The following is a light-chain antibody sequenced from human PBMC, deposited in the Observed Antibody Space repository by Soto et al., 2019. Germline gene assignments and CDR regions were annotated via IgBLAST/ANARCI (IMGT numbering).Light chain of an antibody. CDR2: WAS. J-gene: IGKJ1*01. CDR1: QSVLYSSNNKNY. CDR3: QHYYSTPRT. V-gene: IGKV4-1*01. Sequence: DIVMTQSPDSLAVSLGERATINCKSSQSVLYSSNNKNYLAWYQQKPGQPPKLLIYWASTRESGVPDRFSGSGSGPDFPLTISSLQAEDVSVYYCQHYYSTPRTFGQGTKVEIK.